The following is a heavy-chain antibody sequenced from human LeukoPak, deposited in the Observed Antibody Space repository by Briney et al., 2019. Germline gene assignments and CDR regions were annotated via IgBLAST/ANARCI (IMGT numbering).Heavy chain of an antibody. CDR3: AKLKINYYYYMDV. V-gene: IGHV3-30*02. Sequence: GGSLRLSCAASGFTFSSYGMQFSSYGMKWVLQGVGQGLEWVGFIRSDGRNKYYADSVKGRFTISRYNNMNMLYLQMNSLRAEDTAVYYCAKLKINYYYYMDVWGKGTTVIVSS. D-gene: IGHD3-16*01. CDR1: GFTFSSYG. J-gene: IGHJ6*03. CDR2: IRSDGRNK.